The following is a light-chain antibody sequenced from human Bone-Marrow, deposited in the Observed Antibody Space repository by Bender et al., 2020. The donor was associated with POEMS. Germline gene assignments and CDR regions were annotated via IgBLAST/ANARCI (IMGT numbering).Light chain of an antibody. Sequence: LTQSPSVSVSPGQTASITCSGTSSDFGGHNYVSWYQQHPGKAPKVLISDVSTRPSGVPDRFSGSKSGNTASLTVSGLQAEDEADYYCSSYAGRAVVFGGGTKLTVL. CDR3: SSYAGRAVV. J-gene: IGLJ2*01. V-gene: IGLV2-11*01. CDR2: DVS. CDR1: SSDFGGHNY.